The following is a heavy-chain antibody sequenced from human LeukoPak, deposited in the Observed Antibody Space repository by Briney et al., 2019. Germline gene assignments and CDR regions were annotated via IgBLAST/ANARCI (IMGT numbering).Heavy chain of an antibody. CDR2: ISVRGVST. J-gene: IGHJ6*02. CDR3: AKVHLVHYYYGMDV. CDR1: GFTFISYA. Sequence: GGSLRLSFAASGFTFISYAISWVRQAPGKGLEWVSSISVRGVSTNYPDSVKGRFTISRDNSKNTLYLQMNSLRHEDTAVYCCAKVHLVHYYYGMDVWGQGTTVSVSS. D-gene: IGHD6-13*01. V-gene: IGHV3-23*01.